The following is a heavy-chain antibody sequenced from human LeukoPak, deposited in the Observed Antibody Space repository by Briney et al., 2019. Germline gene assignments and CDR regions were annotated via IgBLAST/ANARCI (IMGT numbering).Heavy chain of an antibody. D-gene: IGHD5-18*01. Sequence: SETLSLTCTVSGGSINSSSYYWGWIRQPPGKGLEWIGSIFYSGNTYDNPSLKSRVTISVDTSKNQFSLKLNSVTAADTAVYYCARGGFYSYGYDYWGQGTLVTVSS. V-gene: IGHV4-39*01. CDR2: IFYSGNT. J-gene: IGHJ4*02. CDR3: ARGGFYSYGYDY. CDR1: GGSINSSSYY.